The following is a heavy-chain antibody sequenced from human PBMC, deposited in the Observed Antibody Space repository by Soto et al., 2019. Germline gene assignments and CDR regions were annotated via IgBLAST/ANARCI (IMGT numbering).Heavy chain of an antibody. CDR3: GTCRSSHWFDY. J-gene: IGHJ4*02. CDR2: IHSGDSNA. D-gene: IGHD2-2*01. V-gene: IGHV5-51*01. CDR1: VYSFSTYS. Sequence: PXESLKISCKGSVYSFSTYSLVWVRQMPGKGLEWMGNIHSGDSNARYSPSFQGQVTISVDRSISTAYLQWSSLKASDTALYYCGTCRSSHWFDYWGQGTLVTVSS.